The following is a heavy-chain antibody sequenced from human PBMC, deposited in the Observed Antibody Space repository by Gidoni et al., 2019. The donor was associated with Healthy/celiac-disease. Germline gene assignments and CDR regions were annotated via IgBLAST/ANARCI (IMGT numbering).Heavy chain of an antibody. CDR1: GFTVSSNY. Sequence: EVQLVASGGGLVQPGGSLRLSCAASGFTVSSNYMSCVRQAPGKGLAWVSVIDSGGSKYYADSVKGRFTISRDNSKNTLYLQMNSRRAEDTAVYYCARAGVAEHIVVVTTYYYYYGMDVWGQGTTVTVSS. J-gene: IGHJ6*02. D-gene: IGHD2-21*02. V-gene: IGHV3-66*01. CDR2: IDSGGSK. CDR3: ARAGVAEHIVVVTTYYYYYGMDV.